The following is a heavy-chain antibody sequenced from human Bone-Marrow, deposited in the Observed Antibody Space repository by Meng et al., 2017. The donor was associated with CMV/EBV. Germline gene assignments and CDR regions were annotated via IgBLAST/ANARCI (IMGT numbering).Heavy chain of an antibody. D-gene: IGHD6-13*01. CDR2: ISGYDGRT. CDR3: AREIAAAGYYYGMDV. Sequence: ASVKVSCKASGYTFNSYGISWVRQAPGQGLEWMGWISGYDGRTNYGQKFQGRVTMTTDTSTSTAYMELSSLRSEDTAVYYCAREIAAAGYYYGMDVWGQGTTVTVSS. CDR1: GYTFNSYG. V-gene: IGHV1-18*01. J-gene: IGHJ6*02.